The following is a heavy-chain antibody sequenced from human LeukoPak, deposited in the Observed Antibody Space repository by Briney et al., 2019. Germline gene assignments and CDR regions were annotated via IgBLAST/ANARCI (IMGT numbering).Heavy chain of an antibody. V-gene: IGHV4-31*03. CDR3: ARDSRIAVAGGSGY. D-gene: IGHD6-19*01. CDR2: IYFSGST. J-gene: IGHJ4*02. CDR1: GGSISDAAYY. Sequence: PSETLSLTCTVSGGSISDAAYYWSWIRQHPGEGLEWIGYIYFSGSTSYNPSLKSRVTISLDTSKNQFSLKLTSVTAADTAVYYCARDSRIAVAGGSGYWGQGTLVTVSS.